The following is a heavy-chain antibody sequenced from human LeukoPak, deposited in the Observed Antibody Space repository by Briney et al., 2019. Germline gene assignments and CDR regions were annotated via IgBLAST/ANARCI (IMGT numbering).Heavy chain of an antibody. CDR1: GFSFSSYG. V-gene: IGHV3-30*02. Sequence: GGSLRLSCAASGFSFSSYGMHWVRQAPGKGLEWVAFIRYDGSNKYYADSVKGRFTISRDNSKNTLYLQMNSLRAEDTAVYYCAKDPTRGYVGAFDIWGQGTMVTVS. J-gene: IGHJ3*02. CDR2: IRYDGSNK. D-gene: IGHD5-12*01. CDR3: AKDPTRGYVGAFDI.